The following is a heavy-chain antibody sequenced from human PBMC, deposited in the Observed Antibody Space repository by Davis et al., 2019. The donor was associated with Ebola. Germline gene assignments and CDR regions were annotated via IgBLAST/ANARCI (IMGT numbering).Heavy chain of an antibody. D-gene: IGHD1-26*01. V-gene: IGHV1-69*13. J-gene: IGHJ4*02. CDR3: ARDGRRFYTGSYPGNCDY. Sequence: SVKVSCKASGGTFSSYAISWVRQAPGQGLEWMGGIIPIFGTANYAQRFQGRVTITADESRTTAYMELSSLRSDDTAVYYCARDGRRFYTGSYPGNCDYWGQGTLVTVSS. CDR2: IIPIFGTA. CDR1: GGTFSSYA.